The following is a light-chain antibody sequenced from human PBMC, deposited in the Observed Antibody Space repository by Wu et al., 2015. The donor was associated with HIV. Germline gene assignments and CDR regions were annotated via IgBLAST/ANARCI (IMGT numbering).Light chain of an antibody. V-gene: IGKV3-15*01. CDR3: QQYNNWPS. CDR1: QSIDSNY. CDR2: GAS. Sequence: IVLTQSPGTLSLSPGERATLSCRASQSIDSNYLAWYQQKPGQAPRLLIYGASTRATGIPARFSGSGSGTEFTLTISSLQSEDFAVYYCQQYNNWPSFGQGTKVEIK. J-gene: IGKJ1*01.